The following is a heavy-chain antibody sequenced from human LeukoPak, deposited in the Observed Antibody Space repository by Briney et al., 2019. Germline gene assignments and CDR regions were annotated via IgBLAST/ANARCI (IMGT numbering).Heavy chain of an antibody. Sequence: ASVKDSCKASGYTFTSYGYSWVRQAPGQGLEWMGWISAYNGNTNYAQKLQGRVTMTTDTSTSTAYMELRSLRSDDTAVYYCARESLSGFIDYWGQGTLVTVSS. J-gene: IGHJ4*02. CDR3: ARESLSGFIDY. V-gene: IGHV1-18*01. CDR2: ISAYNGNT. D-gene: IGHD6-19*01. CDR1: GYTFTSYG.